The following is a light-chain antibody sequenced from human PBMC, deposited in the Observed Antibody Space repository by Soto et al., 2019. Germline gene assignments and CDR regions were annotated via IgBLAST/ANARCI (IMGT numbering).Light chain of an antibody. CDR2: DVS. J-gene: IGLJ1*01. CDR1: SSVVGGYNY. CDR3: CSYAGSYTYV. V-gene: IGLV2-11*01. Sequence: SVLTQPASVSWAPGQSITISRTGTSSVVGGYNYVSWYQQHPGKAPKLMIYDVSERPSGVPDRFSGSKSGNTASLTISGLQAEDEADYYCCSYAGSYTYVFGTGTKVTVL.